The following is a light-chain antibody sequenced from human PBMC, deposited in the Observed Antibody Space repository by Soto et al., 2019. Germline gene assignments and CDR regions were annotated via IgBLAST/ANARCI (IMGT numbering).Light chain of an antibody. V-gene: IGLV2-14*03. J-gene: IGLJ1*01. CDR2: DVS. Sequence: QSVLTQPASVSGSPGQSITISCTGTSSDVGGYNYVSWYQHHPGKAPKLVIFDVSNRPSGVSNRFSGSKSGNMASLTISGLQPEDEADYYCSSYTTSNTRQIVFGTGTKLTVL. CDR3: SSYTTSNTRQIV. CDR1: SSDVGGYNY.